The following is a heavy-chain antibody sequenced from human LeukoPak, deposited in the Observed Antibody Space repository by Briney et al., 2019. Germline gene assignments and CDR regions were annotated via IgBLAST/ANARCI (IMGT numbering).Heavy chain of an antibody. D-gene: IGHD2-8*01. CDR2: IIPIFGIA. J-gene: IGHJ5*02. V-gene: IGHV1-69*04. Sequence: SVKVSCKASGGTFSSYAISWVRQAPGQGLEWMGRIIPIFGIANYAQKFQGRVTITADKSTSTAYMELSSLRSEDTAVYYCARGGMNRRCTNGVCSQNWFDPWGQGTLVTVSS. CDR3: ARGGMNRRCTNGVCSQNWFDP. CDR1: GGTFSSYA.